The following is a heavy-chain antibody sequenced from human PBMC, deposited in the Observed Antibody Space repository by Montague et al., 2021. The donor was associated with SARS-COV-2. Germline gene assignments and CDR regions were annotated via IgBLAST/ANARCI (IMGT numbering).Heavy chain of an antibody. V-gene: IGHV4-39*01. Sequence: SETLSLTCTVSGGSVSSSSYYWGWIRQPPGKGLEWIGSIYYTGSTYYNPSLKSRVTISVDTSKNQFSLKLSSVTAADTAVCYCARHITGSGNAFDIWGQGTVVTVSS. CDR1: GGSVSSSSYY. CDR2: IYYTGST. CDR3: ARHITGSGNAFDI. J-gene: IGHJ3*02. D-gene: IGHD3-10*01.